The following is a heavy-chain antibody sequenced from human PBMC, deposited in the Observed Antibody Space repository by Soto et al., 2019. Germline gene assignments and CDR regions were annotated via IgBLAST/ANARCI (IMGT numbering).Heavy chain of an antibody. D-gene: IGHD3-22*01. CDR1: GFTVRNNY. Sequence: LRLSCAPSGFTVRNNYMNWVRQAPGKGLEWVSIIYSDGSTYYADYVKGRFTISRDNSKNTLYLQMDSLRAEDTAVYFCARGLKIRHDAFDLWGPGTMVTVSS. V-gene: IGHV3-53*01. CDR2: IYSDGST. J-gene: IGHJ3*01. CDR3: ARGLKIRHDAFDL.